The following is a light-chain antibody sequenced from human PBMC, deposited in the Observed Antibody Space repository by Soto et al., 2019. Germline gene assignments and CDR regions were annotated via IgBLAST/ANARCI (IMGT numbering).Light chain of an antibody. Sequence: QSALTQPASVSGSPGQSITISCTGTSSDVGGYNYVSWYQQHPGKAPKLMIYDVSNRPSGISNRFSGSKSGNTASLTISGLQAEVEADYYCSSYTSISTYVFGTGTKVTVL. CDR3: SSYTSISTYV. CDR1: SSDVGGYNY. CDR2: DVS. V-gene: IGLV2-14*01. J-gene: IGLJ1*01.